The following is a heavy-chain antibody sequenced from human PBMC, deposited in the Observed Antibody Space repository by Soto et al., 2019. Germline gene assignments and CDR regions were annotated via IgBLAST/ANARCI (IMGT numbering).Heavy chain of an antibody. Sequence: DVQLVESGGGLVQPGGSLRVSCAASGFTLGGHRIHWGRQAPGKGLEWVSRIDTDGGGTSYADSVKGRFTISTDNAKNTVYLQMNGLRAEDTAVYYCATVFDLWGQGTLVTVSS. CDR1: GFTLGGHR. V-gene: IGHV3-74*01. CDR3: ATVFDL. J-gene: IGHJ5*02. CDR2: IDTDGGGT.